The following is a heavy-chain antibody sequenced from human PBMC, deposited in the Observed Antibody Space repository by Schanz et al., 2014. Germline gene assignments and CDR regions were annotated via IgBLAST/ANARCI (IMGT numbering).Heavy chain of an antibody. J-gene: IGHJ4*02. V-gene: IGHV3-30*02. CDR2: IRFDASAK. CDR1: GFSFEDHA. Sequence: VQLVESGGDLITPGRSLRLSCTASGFSFEDHALGWFRQAPGKGLEWVAYIRFDASAKYYGDSVEGRFTISRDNSKNTLYLQMNSLRAEDTAVYYCAVLGGFGELPLDYRGQGTLVTVSS. D-gene: IGHD3-10*01. CDR3: AVLGGFGELPLDY.